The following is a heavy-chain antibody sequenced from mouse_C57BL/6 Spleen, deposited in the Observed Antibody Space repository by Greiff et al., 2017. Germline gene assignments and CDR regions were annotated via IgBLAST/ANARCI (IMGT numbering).Heavy chain of an antibody. V-gene: IGHV1-4*01. CDR3: TIDSASVVTTDYSMDY. CDR2: INPSSGYT. Sequence: VQLVESGAELARPGASVKMSCKASGYTFTSYTMHWVKQRPGQGLEWIGYINPSSGYTKYNQKFKDKATLTADKSSSTAYMQLSSLTSEDSAVYYCTIDSASVVTTDYSMDYWGQGTSVTVSS. J-gene: IGHJ4*01. CDR1: GYTFTSYT. D-gene: IGHD2-5*01.